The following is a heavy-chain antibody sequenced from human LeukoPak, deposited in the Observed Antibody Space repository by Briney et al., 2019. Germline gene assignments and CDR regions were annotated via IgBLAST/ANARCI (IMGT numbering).Heavy chain of an antibody. CDR1: GGSISSGGYY. D-gene: IGHD5-18*01. CDR3: ARAVENGDTAMADPYYFDY. CDR2: IYYSGST. J-gene: IGHJ4*02. V-gene: IGHV4-31*03. Sequence: SETLSLTCTVSGGSISSGGYYWSWIRQHPGKGLEWIGYIYYSGSTYYNPSLKSRVTISVDTSKNQFSLKLSSVTDADTAVYYCARAVENGDTAMADPYYFDYWGQGTLVTVSS.